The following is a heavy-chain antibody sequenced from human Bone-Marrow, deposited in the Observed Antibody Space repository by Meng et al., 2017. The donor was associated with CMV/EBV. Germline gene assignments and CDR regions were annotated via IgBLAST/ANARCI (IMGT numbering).Heavy chain of an antibody. D-gene: IGHD6-25*01. CDR1: GYTFTSYD. CDR3: ARGPSHCVSGRCYLSAREIDY. V-gene: IGHV1-8*01. J-gene: IGHJ4*02. CDR2: INPKTGDT. Sequence: ASVKVSCKASGYTFTSYDINWVRQAPGQGLEWMGWINPKTGDTGFGRKFQGRVALTRAASIGTVYMDLSGLTNEDTAVYYCARGPSHCVSGRCYLSAREIDYWAPGTLVTVSS.